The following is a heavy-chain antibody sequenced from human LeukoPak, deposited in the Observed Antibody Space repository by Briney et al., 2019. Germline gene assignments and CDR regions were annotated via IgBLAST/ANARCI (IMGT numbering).Heavy chain of an antibody. CDR2: IYYSGST. D-gene: IGHD3-3*01. J-gene: IGHJ4*02. V-gene: IGHV4-39*07. CDR1: GGSISSSSYY. CDR3: ASIPFGVVIKDY. Sequence: SETLSLTCTVSGGSISSSSYYWGWIRQPPGKGLEWIGSIYYSGSTYYNPSLKSRVTISVDTSKNQFSLKLSSVTAADTAVYYCASIPFGVVIKDYWGQGTLVTVSS.